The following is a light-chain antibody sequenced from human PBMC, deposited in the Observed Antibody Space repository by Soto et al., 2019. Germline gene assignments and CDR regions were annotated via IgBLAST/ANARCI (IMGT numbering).Light chain of an antibody. J-gene: IGKJ4*01. Sequence: DIQMTQSPSSLSASVGDRVTITCQASQNISNYLNWYQQKPGNAPNLLIYDASNLETGVTSRFSGSGSGTDFTITIISLQAEDIATYYRQQYANLLRTFGGGTKVEIK. V-gene: IGKV1-33*01. CDR1: QNISNY. CDR2: DAS. CDR3: QQYANLLRT.